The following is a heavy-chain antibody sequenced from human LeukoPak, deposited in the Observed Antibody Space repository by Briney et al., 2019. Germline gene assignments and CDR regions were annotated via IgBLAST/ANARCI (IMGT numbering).Heavy chain of an antibody. D-gene: IGHD6-13*01. CDR1: GFTVSTNY. Sequence: GRSLRLSCAASGFTVSTNYMSWVRQAPGKGLEWVSIIYSGGNTYYADSVKGRFTISRDNSKNTLYLQMKSLRAEDTAVYYCARFIAAGYYFGYWGQGTLVTVSS. J-gene: IGHJ4*02. V-gene: IGHV3-53*01. CDR3: ARFIAAGYYFGY. CDR2: IYSGGNT.